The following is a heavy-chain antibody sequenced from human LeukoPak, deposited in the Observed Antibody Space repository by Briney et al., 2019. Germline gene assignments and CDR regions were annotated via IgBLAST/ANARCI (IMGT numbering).Heavy chain of an antibody. CDR2: ISYDGSNK. J-gene: IGHJ1*01. CDR1: GFTFSSYA. V-gene: IGHV3-30-3*01. D-gene: IGHD4-17*01. Sequence: GGSLRLSCAASGFTFSSYAMHWVRQAPGKGLEWVAIISYDGSNKYYADSVKGRFTISRDNSKNTLYLQMNSLRAEDTAVYYCARASFLLDYGDYSAYFQHWGQGTLVTVSS. CDR3: ARASFLLDYGDYSAYFQH.